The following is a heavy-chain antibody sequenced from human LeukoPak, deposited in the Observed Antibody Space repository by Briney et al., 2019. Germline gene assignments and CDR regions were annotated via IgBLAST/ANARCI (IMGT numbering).Heavy chain of an antibody. V-gene: IGHV1-18*01. CDR3: ARARGNSGWYSPIDY. D-gene: IGHD6-19*01. CDR1: GYTFTSYG. Sequence: ASVKVSCKASGYTFTSYGISWVRQAPGQGLEWMGWISAYNGNTNYARKLQGRVTMTTDTSTSTAYMELRSLRSDDTAVYYCARARGNSGWYSPIDYWGQGTLVTVSS. J-gene: IGHJ4*02. CDR2: ISAYNGNT.